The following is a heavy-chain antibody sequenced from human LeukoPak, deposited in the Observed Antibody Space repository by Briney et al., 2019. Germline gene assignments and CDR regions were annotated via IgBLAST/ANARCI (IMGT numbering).Heavy chain of an antibody. CDR1: GDSISSTNYY. J-gene: IGHJ3*02. V-gene: IGHV4-39*02. CDR3: ARAPYFDWLSASDI. D-gene: IGHD3-9*01. CDR2: IYYSGST. Sequence: PSETLSLTCTVSGDSISSTNYYWGWIRQPPGKGLEWIGSIYYSGSTYYNPSLMGRVTISIDKSKNHFFFNLTSVTAADTAVYYCARAPYFDWLSASDIWGQGTMVTVAS.